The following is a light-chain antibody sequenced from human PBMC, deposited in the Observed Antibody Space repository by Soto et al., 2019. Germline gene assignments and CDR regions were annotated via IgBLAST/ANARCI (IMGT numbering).Light chain of an antibody. J-gene: IGLJ1*01. V-gene: IGLV2-14*01. Sequence: QSALTQPASVSGSPGQSITISCTGTSSDVGVYNYVSWYQQHPGKAPKLMIYEVSNRPSGVSNRFSGSKSGNTASLTIFGLQAEDEADYYCSSYTSSSTLVFGTGTKVTVL. CDR1: SSDVGVYNY. CDR3: SSYTSSSTLV. CDR2: EVS.